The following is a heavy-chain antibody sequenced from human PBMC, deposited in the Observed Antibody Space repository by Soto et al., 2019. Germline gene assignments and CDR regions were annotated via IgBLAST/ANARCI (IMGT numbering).Heavy chain of an antibody. CDR3: ARQYSGGRGVFFDP. Sequence: SDTLSLTCTVSGGSISSNSYYWGWIRQPPGKGLEWIGSFYYSGTTYNNPSLKSRVTISVATSKNQFSLKLTSVTAADTAVYYCARQYSGGRGVFFDPWGQGTLVTVSS. CDR1: GGSISSNSYY. CDR2: FYYSGTT. J-gene: IGHJ5*02. V-gene: IGHV4-39*01. D-gene: IGHD6-19*01.